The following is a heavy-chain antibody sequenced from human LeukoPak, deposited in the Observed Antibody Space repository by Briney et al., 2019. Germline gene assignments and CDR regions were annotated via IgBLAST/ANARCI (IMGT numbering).Heavy chain of an antibody. J-gene: IGHJ4*02. CDR2: IIPVSGTT. CDR3: ARIGNFRGD. CDR1: GDTFTHYG. Sequence: ASVKVSCKASGDTFTHYGISWVRQAPGQGLEWMGGIIPVSGTTNYAQKFQGRVTITTDTSTSTAYMELRSLRSDDTAVYYCARIGNFRGDWGQGTLVTVSS. D-gene: IGHD1-14*01. V-gene: IGHV1-18*01.